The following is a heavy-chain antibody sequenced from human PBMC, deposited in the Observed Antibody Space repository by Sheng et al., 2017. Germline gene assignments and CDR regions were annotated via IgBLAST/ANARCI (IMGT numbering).Heavy chain of an antibody. CDR3: ARGSVLRFLEWTPYNWFDP. V-gene: IGHV4-34*01. Sequence: QVQLQQWGAGLLKPSETLSLTCAVYGGSFSGYYWSWIRQPPGKGLEWIGEINHSGSTNYNPSLKSRVTISVDTSKNQFSLKLSSVTAADTAVYYCARGSVLRFLEWTPYNWFDPWGQGTLVTVSS. CDR2: INHSGST. J-gene: IGHJ5*02. D-gene: IGHD3-3*01. CDR1: GGSFSGYY.